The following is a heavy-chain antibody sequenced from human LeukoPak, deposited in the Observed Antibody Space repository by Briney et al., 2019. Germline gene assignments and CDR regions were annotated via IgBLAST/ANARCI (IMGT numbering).Heavy chain of an antibody. CDR1: GFTFSSYE. Sequence: GGSLRLSCAASGFTFSSYEMNWVRQAPGKGLEWVAYISSSGSTIYYADSVKGRFTISRDNAKTSVYLEMNSLSAEDTAVSYCARDSGRNYRGAFDIWGQGTMVTVSS. J-gene: IGHJ3*02. CDR3: ARDSGRNYRGAFDI. CDR2: ISSSGSTI. V-gene: IGHV3-48*03. D-gene: IGHD4-23*01.